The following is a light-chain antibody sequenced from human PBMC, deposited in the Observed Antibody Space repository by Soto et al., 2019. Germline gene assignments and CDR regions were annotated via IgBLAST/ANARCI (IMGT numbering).Light chain of an antibody. CDR3: CSYAGSYTV. J-gene: IGLJ2*01. CDR2: DVS. CDR1: SSDVGGYNF. Sequence: QSVLTQPRSVSGSPGQSVTISCTGTSSDVGGYNFVSWYQQHPGKAPKLMIYDVSKRPSGVPDRFSGSKSGNTASLTISGLQAEDEADYYCCSYAGSYTVFGGGTQLTV. V-gene: IGLV2-11*01.